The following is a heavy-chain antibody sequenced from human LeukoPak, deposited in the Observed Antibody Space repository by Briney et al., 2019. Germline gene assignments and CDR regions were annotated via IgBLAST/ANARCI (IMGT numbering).Heavy chain of an antibody. D-gene: IGHD5-12*01. J-gene: IGHJ3*02. V-gene: IGHV4-39*01. Sequence: PGGSLRLSCAASGFTFSTYAMSWVRQPPGKGLEWIGNLYDSGSTYYNPSLKSRVTISVDTSNNQFSLKLSSVTAADTAVYYCARHTRPGYSGYENAFDIWGQGTMVTVSS. CDR3: ARHTRPGYSGYENAFDI. CDR2: LYDSGST. CDR1: GFTFSTYA.